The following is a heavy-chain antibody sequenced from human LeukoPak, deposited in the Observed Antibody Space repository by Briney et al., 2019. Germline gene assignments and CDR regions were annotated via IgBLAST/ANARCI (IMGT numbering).Heavy chain of an antibody. CDR2: IKQDGSEK. CDR1: GFTFSSYW. CDR3: ARGDCSSTSCYFPAFDY. D-gene: IGHD2-2*01. V-gene: IGHV3-7*03. J-gene: IGHJ4*02. Sequence: GGSLRLSCAASGFTFSSYWMSWVRQAPGKGLEWVANIKQDGSEKYYVDSVKGRFTISRDNAKNSLYLQTNSLRAEDTAVYYCARGDCSSTSCYFPAFDYWGQGTLVTVSS.